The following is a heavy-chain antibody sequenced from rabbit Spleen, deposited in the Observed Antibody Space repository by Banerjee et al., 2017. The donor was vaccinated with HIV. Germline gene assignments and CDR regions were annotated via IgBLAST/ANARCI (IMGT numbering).Heavy chain of an antibody. D-gene: IGHD4-1*01. Sequence: QEQLEESGGDLVKPEGSLTLTCTASGFSFSSSYWICWVRQAPGKGLEWIGYIYTGDGSTYYASWAKGRFTISKTSSTAVTLQVTSLTAADTATYFCARETSSGWGIISFYFSLWGPGTLVTVS. J-gene: IGHJ4*01. V-gene: IGHV1S45*01. CDR1: GFSFSSSYW. CDR2: IYTGDGST. CDR3: ARETSSGWGIISFYFSL.